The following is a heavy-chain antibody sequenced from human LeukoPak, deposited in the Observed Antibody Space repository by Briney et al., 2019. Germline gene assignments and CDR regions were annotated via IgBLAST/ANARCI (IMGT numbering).Heavy chain of an antibody. CDR3: ARDPCHGALDY. CDR1: GFTFSSSW. CDR2: IKQDGTEE. D-gene: IGHD2-2*01. V-gene: IGHV3-7*03. Sequence: GGSLRLSCVASGFTFSSSWMSWVRRAPGKGLEWVANIKQDGTEEYYVDSVRGRFSISKDNAKNSLYLQMSSLRAEDTAVYYCARDPCHGALDYWGQGALVTVSS. J-gene: IGHJ4*02.